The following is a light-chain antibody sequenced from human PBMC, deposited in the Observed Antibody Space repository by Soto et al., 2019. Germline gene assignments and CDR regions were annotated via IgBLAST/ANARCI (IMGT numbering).Light chain of an antibody. CDR2: DVS. Sequence: QSALTQPASVSGSPGQSITISCTGTSSEVGGYRYVSWYQQHPGKAPKLMIYDVSNRPSGVSNRFSGSKSGNTASLTISGLQAEDEADYYCSSYTSSSTLGVFGTGTKLTVL. CDR3: SSYTSSSTLGV. V-gene: IGLV2-14*01. CDR1: SSEVGGYRY. J-gene: IGLJ1*01.